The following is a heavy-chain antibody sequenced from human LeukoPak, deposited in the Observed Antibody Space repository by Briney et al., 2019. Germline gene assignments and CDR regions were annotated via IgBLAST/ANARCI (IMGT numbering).Heavy chain of an antibody. CDR1: GFTFSSYG. D-gene: IGHD3-22*01. J-gene: IGHJ6*02. CDR2: IRYDGSNK. Sequence: PGRSLRLSCAASGFTFSSYGMHWVRQAPGKGLEWVAVIRYDGSNKYYADSVKGRFTISRDNSKNTLYLQVNSLRAEDTAVYYCARDLDYYDSSGYQYYYYGMDVWGQGTTVTVSS. V-gene: IGHV3-33*01. CDR3: ARDLDYYDSSGYQYYYYGMDV.